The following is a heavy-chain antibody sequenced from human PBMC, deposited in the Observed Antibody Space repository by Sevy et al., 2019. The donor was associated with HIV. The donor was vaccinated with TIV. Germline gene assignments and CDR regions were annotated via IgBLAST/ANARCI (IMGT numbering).Heavy chain of an antibody. J-gene: IGHJ4*02. Sequence: GRSLRLSCAASGFAFRTFWMSWVRQAPGKGLEWVANIKQDGSVKYYMDSVKGRFTISRDNAKNSLYLQMSSLTVEDTAVYYCAKQRGWICSHDVCSPYYSDSWGQGTLVTVSS. CDR3: AKQRGWICSHDVCSPYYSDS. D-gene: IGHD5-12*01. CDR2: IKQDGSVK. V-gene: IGHV3-7*01. CDR1: GFAFRTFW.